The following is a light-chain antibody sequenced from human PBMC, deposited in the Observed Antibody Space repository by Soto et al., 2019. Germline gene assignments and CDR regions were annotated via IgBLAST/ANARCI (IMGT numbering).Light chain of an antibody. J-gene: IGKJ1*01. CDR2: GTS. CDR1: QSVNGH. CDR3: QHYNKAPWT. V-gene: IGKV3-15*01. Sequence: EIVVTQSPATLSVSPGERATLSCRVSQSVNGHLAWYQQRPGQAPRLLIYGTSTRATDVPLRFSGGGSGTEFTLTISSLQPEDVATYYCQHYNKAPWTFGQGTKV.